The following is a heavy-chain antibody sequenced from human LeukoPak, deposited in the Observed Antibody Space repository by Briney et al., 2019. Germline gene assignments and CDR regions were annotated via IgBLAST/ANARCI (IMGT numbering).Heavy chain of an antibody. CDR2: MSVYNGNT. CDR3: ARYSEGYCTSASCFRGFDP. CDR1: GGTFSSYG. J-gene: IGHJ5*02. Sequence: ASVKVSCKASGGTFSSYGISWVRQAPGQGLEWMGWMSVYNGNTQYAQKFQGRVTLTRDTSTNTAYMDLRSLKSDDTAVYYCARYSEGYCTSASCFRGFDPWGQGTLVTVSS. V-gene: IGHV1-18*01. D-gene: IGHD2-2*01.